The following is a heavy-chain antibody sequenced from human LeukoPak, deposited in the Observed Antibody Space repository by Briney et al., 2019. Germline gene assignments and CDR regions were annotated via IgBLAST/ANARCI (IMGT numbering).Heavy chain of an antibody. CDR1: GFTLTSNP. Sequence: GGSLRLSCAASGFTLTSNPMSWARRAQGKGLKWVSAIRDSGSSTHYADSVKGRFTTSRDDSKNTLFLQMNSLRAEDTAIYYCAKYGPQDSGSSHFDYWGQGALVTVSS. J-gene: IGHJ4*02. CDR2: IRDSGSST. V-gene: IGHV3-23*01. D-gene: IGHD1-26*01. CDR3: AKYGPQDSGSSHFDY.